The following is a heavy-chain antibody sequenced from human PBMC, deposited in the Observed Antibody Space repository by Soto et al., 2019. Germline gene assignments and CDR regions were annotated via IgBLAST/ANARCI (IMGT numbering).Heavy chain of an antibody. D-gene: IGHD6-6*01. CDR3: ARPRRSAYDI. CDR1: GDSISSGGYF. V-gene: IGHV4-31*03. Sequence: QVQLQESGPGLVKPSQTLSLICSVSGDSISSGGYFWTWIRQHPGGGLEWIGYTSFSGNTYYNPSLQRRLTISLDASRNQFSLSLTSVTAADTAVYYCARPRRSAYDIWGQGTMVTVSS. CDR2: TSFSGNT. J-gene: IGHJ3*02.